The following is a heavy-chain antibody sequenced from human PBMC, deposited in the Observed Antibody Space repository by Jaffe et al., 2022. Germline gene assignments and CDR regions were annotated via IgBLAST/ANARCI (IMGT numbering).Heavy chain of an antibody. Sequence: QVQLQQWGAGLLKPSETLSLTCAVYGGSFSGYYWSWIRQPPGKGLEWIGEINHSGSTNYNPSLKSRVTISVDTSKNQFSLKLSSVTAADTAVYYCARHFFRYDYIWGTPGYYFDYWGQGTLVTVSS. CDR1: GGSFSGYY. D-gene: IGHD3-16*01. CDR2: INHSGST. V-gene: IGHV4-34*01. J-gene: IGHJ4*02. CDR3: ARHFFRYDYIWGTPGYYFDY.